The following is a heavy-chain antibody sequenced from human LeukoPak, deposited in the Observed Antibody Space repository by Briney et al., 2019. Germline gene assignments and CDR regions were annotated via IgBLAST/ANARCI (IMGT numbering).Heavy chain of an antibody. J-gene: IGHJ4*02. D-gene: IGHD3-3*02. CDR3: ARDPIFGYYFDY. Sequence: PGGSLRLSCAASGFTFSSYSMNWVRQAPGKGLEWVSSISSSSSYIYYADSVKGRFTISRDNAKNSLYLQMNSLRAEDTAVYYCARDPIFGYYFDYWGQGTLVTVSS. V-gene: IGHV3-21*01. CDR2: ISSSSSYI. CDR1: GFTFSSYS.